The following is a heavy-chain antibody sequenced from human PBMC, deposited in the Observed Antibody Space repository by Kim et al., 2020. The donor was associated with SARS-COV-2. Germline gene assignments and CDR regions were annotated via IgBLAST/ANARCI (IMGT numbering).Heavy chain of an antibody. CDR3: ARHVSSMVRGVIILDY. CDR1: GYSFTSYW. CDR2: IYPGDSDT. V-gene: IGHV5-51*01. J-gene: IGHJ4*02. D-gene: IGHD3-10*01. Sequence: GASLKISCKGSGYSFTSYWIGWVRQMPGKGLEWMGIIYPGDSDTRYSPSFQGQVTISADKSISTAYLQWSSLKASDTAMYYCARHVSSMVRGVIILDYWGQGTLVTVSS.